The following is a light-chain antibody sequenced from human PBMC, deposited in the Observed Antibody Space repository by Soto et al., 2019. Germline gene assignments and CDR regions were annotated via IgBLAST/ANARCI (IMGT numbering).Light chain of an antibody. J-gene: IGKJ1*01. V-gene: IGKV1-5*03. Sequence: DIQMTQSPSTLSGSVGDRVTITCRASQTISSWLAWYQQKPGKAPKLLIYKPSTLKNGVPSRFSGSGSWTEVTLTISSLQPDDFATYYCQHDNSYSEAFDQGTKVELK. CDR2: KPS. CDR1: QTISSW. CDR3: QHDNSYSEA.